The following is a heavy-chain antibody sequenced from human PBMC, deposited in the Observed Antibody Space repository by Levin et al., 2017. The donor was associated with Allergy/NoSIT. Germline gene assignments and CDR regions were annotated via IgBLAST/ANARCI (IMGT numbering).Heavy chain of an antibody. CDR2: VSGSGGST. CDR1: GFTFSRHA. Sequence: GESLKIPCAASGFTFSRHAMNWVRRTPGKGLEWVSVVSGSGGSTYYADSVKGRFTISRDNSKNTLYLQVSNLSAEDTAVYYRAKDWLQEEVSANFWYFDRWGRGTLVAVSS. D-gene: IGHD2-15*01. J-gene: IGHJ2*01. V-gene: IGHV3-23*01. CDR3: AKDWLQEEVSANFWYFDR.